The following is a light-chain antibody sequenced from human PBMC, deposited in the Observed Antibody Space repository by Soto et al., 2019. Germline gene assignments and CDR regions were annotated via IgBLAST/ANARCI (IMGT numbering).Light chain of an antibody. V-gene: IGLV2-14*01. CDR3: SSYTNSNTWV. CDR1: RSDVGGYDF. CDR2: EVS. Sequence: QSALTQPASVSASPGQSITVSCTGTRSDVGGYDFVSWYQQHPGRAPKVMIYEVSKRPSGVSNRFSGSKTANTASLTISGLQAEDEADYYCSSYTNSNTWVFGGGTKVTVL. J-gene: IGLJ3*02.